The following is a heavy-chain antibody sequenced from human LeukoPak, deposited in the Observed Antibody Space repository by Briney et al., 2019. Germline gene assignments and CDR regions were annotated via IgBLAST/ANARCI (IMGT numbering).Heavy chain of an antibody. D-gene: IGHD2-21*02. CDR2: IYYSGST. Sequence: PSETLSLTCTVSGGSISSSSYYWGWIRQPPGKGLEWIGSIYYSGSTYYNPSLKSRVTMSVDTSKNQFSLKLSSVTAADTAVYYCARYYCGGDCYLFDPWGQGTLVTVSS. V-gene: IGHV4-39*07. CDR1: GGSISSSSYY. CDR3: ARYYCGGDCYLFDP. J-gene: IGHJ5*02.